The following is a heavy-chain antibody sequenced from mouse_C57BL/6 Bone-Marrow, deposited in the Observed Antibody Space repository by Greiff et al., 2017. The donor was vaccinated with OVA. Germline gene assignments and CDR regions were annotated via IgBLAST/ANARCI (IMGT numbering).Heavy chain of an antibody. J-gene: IGHJ4*01. CDR2: IYPGNSDP. D-gene: IGHD1-1*01. CDR3: TRITTVVEGGNAMDY. Sequence: EVQLQQSVTVLARPGASLKMTCNTSGYTFTSYWIHLVIQRPGQGLEWIGAIYPGNSDPSYNQKFMGKAKLTAVTFASTAYMELCSLTAEDSAVYYCTRITTVVEGGNAMDYWGQGTSDNVSS. V-gene: IGHV1-5*01. CDR1: GYTFTSYW.